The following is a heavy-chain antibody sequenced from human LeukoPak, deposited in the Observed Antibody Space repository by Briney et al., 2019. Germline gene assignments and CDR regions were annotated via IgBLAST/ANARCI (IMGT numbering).Heavy chain of an antibody. CDR1: GYSISSGYY. Sequence: MASETLSLTCTVSGYSISSGYYWGWIRQPPGKGLEWIGSIYHSGSTYYNPSLKSRVTISVGTSKNQFSLKLSSVTAADTAVYYCARGGKSRIQLWLYWGQGTLVTVSS. CDR3: ARGGKSRIQLWLY. V-gene: IGHV4-38-2*02. J-gene: IGHJ4*02. D-gene: IGHD5-18*01. CDR2: IYHSGST.